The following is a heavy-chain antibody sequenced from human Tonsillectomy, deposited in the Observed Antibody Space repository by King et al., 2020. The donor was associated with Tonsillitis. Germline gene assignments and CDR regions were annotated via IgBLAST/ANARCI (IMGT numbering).Heavy chain of an antibody. Sequence: VQLVESGGGVVQPGRSLRLSCAASGFTFSRYGMHWVRQAPGKGLEWVAIIWFEGTNEYYADSLKGRFTISRDNSKNTLYLQMNSLRAEDTAVYYCATEIHCSSSSCYAFDMWGQGTMVTVSS. CDR1: GFTFSRYG. CDR2: IWFEGTNE. V-gene: IGHV3-33*08. D-gene: IGHD2-15*01. J-gene: IGHJ3*02. CDR3: ATEIHCSSSSCYAFDM.